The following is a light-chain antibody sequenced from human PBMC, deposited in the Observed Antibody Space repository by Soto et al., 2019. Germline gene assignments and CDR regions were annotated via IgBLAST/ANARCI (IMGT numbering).Light chain of an antibody. V-gene: IGKV3-20*01. J-gene: IGKJ1*01. Sequence: TQSPSSLSASVGDRVTITCRASQSVSSSYLAWYQQKPGQAPRLLIYGASSRATGIPDRFSGSGSGTDFTLTISRLEPADFAVYFCHQYDSSLWTFGQGTKVDIK. CDR3: HQYDSSLWT. CDR2: GAS. CDR1: QSVSSSY.